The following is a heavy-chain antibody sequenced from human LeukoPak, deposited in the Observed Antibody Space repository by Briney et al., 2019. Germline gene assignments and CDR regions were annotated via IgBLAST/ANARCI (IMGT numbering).Heavy chain of an antibody. CDR1: GYTFTSYA. CDR3: ARMGWNYVAYFDY. V-gene: IGHV1-18*01. D-gene: IGHD1-7*01. Sequence: APVKVSCKASGYTFTSYAINWVRQAPGQGLEWMGWISAYNGNTNYAQKLQGRVTMTTDTSTSTAYMELRNLRSDDTAVYYCARMGWNYVAYFDYWGQGTLVTVSS. CDR2: ISAYNGNT. J-gene: IGHJ4*02.